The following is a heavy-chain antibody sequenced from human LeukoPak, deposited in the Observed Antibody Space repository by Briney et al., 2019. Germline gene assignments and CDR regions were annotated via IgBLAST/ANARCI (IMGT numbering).Heavy chain of an antibody. J-gene: IGHJ4*02. D-gene: IGHD6-13*01. V-gene: IGHV1-69*13. CDR1: GGTFSSYA. CDR3: ARDRDDIAAGYFDY. Sequence: SVKVSCKGSGGTFSSYAISWVRQAPGQGLEGMGGIIPIFGTANYAQKFQGRVTITADESTSTAYMELSSLRSEDTAVYYCARDRDDIAAGYFDYWGQGTLVTVSS. CDR2: IIPIFGTA.